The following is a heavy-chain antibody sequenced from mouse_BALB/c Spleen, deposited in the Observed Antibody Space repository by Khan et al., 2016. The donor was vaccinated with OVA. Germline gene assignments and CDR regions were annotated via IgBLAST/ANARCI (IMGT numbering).Heavy chain of an antibody. V-gene: IGHV1-77*01. J-gene: IGHJ2*01. CDR2: IYPGSDNA. D-gene: IGHD2-3*01. Sequence: QVQLKQSGPELVKPGASVKMSCKVSGYTFTYYVITWVKQRTGQGLEWIGEIYPGSDNAYYNERFKGKAKLTADKSSNTTHMQLSSLTSEDAAVYFCARGDGYYVYFDYWGQGTTLTVSS. CDR1: GYTFTYYV. CDR3: ARGDGYYVYFDY.